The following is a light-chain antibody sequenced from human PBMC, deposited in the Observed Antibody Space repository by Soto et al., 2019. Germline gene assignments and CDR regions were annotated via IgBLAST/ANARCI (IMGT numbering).Light chain of an antibody. J-gene: IGKJ1*01. Sequence: DIQLTQSPSTLSASVGDRVTITCRASQSVRTWLAWYQQKPGKAPKLLIYKASSVESGVPSRFSGSGSGTEFTLTVSSLQPDDFATYYCQQYNGNSRTFGQGTKVEIK. CDR1: QSVRTW. V-gene: IGKV1-5*03. CDR2: KAS. CDR3: QQYNGNSRT.